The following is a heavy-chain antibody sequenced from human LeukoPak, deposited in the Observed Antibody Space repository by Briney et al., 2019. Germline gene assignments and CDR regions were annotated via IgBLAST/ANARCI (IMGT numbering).Heavy chain of an antibody. CDR1: GGSFSGYY. Sequence: SETLSLTCAVYGGSFSGYYWSWIRQPPGKGLEWIGEINHSGSTNYNPSLKSRVTISVDTSKNQFSLKLSSVTAADTAVYYCARNSWCSKKFDYWGQGTLVTVSS. D-gene: IGHD6-13*01. CDR3: ARNSWCSKKFDY. V-gene: IGHV4-34*01. CDR2: INHSGST. J-gene: IGHJ4*02.